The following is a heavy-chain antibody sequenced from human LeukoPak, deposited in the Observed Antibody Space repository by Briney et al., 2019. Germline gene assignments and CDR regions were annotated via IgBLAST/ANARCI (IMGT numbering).Heavy chain of an antibody. V-gene: IGHV4-39*07. Sequence: SETLSLTCTVSGGSISSSSYYWGWIRQPPGKGLEWIGSIYYSGSTYYSPSLKSRVTISVDTSKNQFSLKLSSVTAADTAVYYCARSGGSYGDYYFDYWGQGTLVTVSS. J-gene: IGHJ4*02. CDR2: IYYSGST. CDR1: GGSISSSSYY. D-gene: IGHD1-26*01. CDR3: ARSGGSYGDYYFDY.